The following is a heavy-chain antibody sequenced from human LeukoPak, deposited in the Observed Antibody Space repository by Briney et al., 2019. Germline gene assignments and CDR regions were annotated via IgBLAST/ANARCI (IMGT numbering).Heavy chain of an antibody. CDR1: GFTFSSYG. D-gene: IGHD3-9*01. CDR2: IRYDGSNK. J-gene: IGHJ4*02. V-gene: IGHV3-30*02. CDR3: AKTGLRYFDWPESYYFDY. Sequence: GGSLRLSCAASGFTFSSYGMHWVRQAPGKGLEWVAFIRYDGSNKYYADSVKGRFTISRDNSKNTLYLQMNSLRAEDTAVYYCAKTGLRYFDWPESYYFDYWGQGTLVTVSS.